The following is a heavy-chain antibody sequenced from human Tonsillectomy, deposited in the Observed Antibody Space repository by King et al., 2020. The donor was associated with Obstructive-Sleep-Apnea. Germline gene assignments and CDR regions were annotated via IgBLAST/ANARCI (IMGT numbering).Heavy chain of an antibody. V-gene: IGHV3-9*01. CDR1: GFSFDDFA. CDR2: IRWNSGSI. J-gene: IGHJ4*02. Sequence: EVQLQESGGGLVQPGRSLRLSCAASGFSFDDFAMHWVRQAPGKGLEWVSGIRWNSGSIGYADSVKGRFIISRDNAKNSLFLQMNSLRAEDTALYYCVKDKNSGWYVDYFDYWGQGTLVTVSS. D-gene: IGHD6-19*01. CDR3: VKDKNSGWYVDYFDY.